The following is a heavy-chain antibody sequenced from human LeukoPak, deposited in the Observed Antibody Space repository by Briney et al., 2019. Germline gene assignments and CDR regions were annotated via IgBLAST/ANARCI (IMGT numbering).Heavy chain of an antibody. Sequence: GGSLRLSCAASGFTFSDFVMSWVRQARGKGLQRVSAISGGGGSKYYADSVRGGLTISRESSKNTLHMQMDHLRADHTAVYYCARGGSSAYYPGGYWGQGTLVTVSS. CDR3: ARGGSSAYYPGGY. D-gene: IGHD3-22*01. V-gene: IGHV3-23*01. J-gene: IGHJ4*02. CDR2: ISGGGGSK. CDR1: GFTFSDFV.